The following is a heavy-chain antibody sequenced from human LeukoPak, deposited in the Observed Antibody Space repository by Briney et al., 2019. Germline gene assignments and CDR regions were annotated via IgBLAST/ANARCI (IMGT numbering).Heavy chain of an antibody. CDR2: IRYDGSNK. Sequence: SCKASGFTFTSSAMHWVRQAPGKGLEWVAFIRYDGSNKYYADSVKGRFTISRDNSKNTLYLQMNSLRAEDTAVYYCAITGIAAAGPFDYWGQGTLVTVSS. CDR1: GFTFTSSA. V-gene: IGHV3-30*02. J-gene: IGHJ4*02. CDR3: AITGIAAAGPFDY. D-gene: IGHD6-13*01.